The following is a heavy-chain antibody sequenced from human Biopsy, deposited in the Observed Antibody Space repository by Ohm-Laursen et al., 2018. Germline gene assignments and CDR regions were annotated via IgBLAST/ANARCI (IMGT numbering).Heavy chain of an antibody. CDR1: GFTFRTYG. V-gene: IGHV3-30*18. CDR2: ISYDQITK. CDR3: AKDLSVYYYYGIDV. Sequence: SLRLSCAASGFTFRTYGMHWVRLAPGKGLEWVAVISYDQITKHYADSVRGRFTISRDNSKNTLYLQVNSLRAGDTAVYYCAKDLSVYYYYGIDVWGQGITVTVSS. J-gene: IGHJ6*02. D-gene: IGHD5/OR15-5a*01.